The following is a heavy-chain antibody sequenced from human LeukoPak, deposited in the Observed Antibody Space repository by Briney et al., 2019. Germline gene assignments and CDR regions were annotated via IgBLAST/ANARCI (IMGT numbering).Heavy chain of an antibody. D-gene: IGHD6-6*01. J-gene: IGHJ3*02. Sequence: ASVKVSCKASGYTFTSYDINWVRQATGQGLEWMGWINPNSGGTNYAQKFQGRVTMTRDMSTSTVYMELSSLRSEDTAVYYCARDDYSSSGDAFDIWGQGTMVTVSS. V-gene: IGHV1-8*02. CDR3: ARDDYSSSGDAFDI. CDR2: INPNSGGT. CDR1: GYTFTSYD.